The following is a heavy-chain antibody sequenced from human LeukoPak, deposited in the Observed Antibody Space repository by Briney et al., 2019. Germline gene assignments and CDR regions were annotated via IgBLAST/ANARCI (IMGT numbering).Heavy chain of an antibody. V-gene: IGHV3-11*05. J-gene: IGHJ2*01. CDR2: INTGSTYT. CDR1: GFTFSDYY. Sequence: PGGSLRLSCAASGFTFSDYYMTWIRQAPGKGLEWLSYINTGSTYTNYANSVKGRFTISRDNAKNSLYLQLNSLRAEDTAVYYCTREDNWYFDLWGRGTQVTVSS. CDR3: TREDNWYFDL.